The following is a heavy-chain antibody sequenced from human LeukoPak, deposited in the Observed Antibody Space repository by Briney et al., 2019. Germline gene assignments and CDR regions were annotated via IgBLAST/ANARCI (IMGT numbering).Heavy chain of an antibody. V-gene: IGHV1-46*01. D-gene: IGHD4-17*01. CDR2: INPSGGST. CDR1: GYTFTNYF. CDR3: ARDSFAAVTTWVCDH. Sequence: ASVKVSCKASGYTFTNYFMHWVRQAPGQGLEWMGVINPSGGSTTYAQKFQGRVTMTRDTSTNTVYMDLSSLRSEDTAVYYCARDSFAAVTTWVCDHWGQGTLVTVSS. J-gene: IGHJ5*02.